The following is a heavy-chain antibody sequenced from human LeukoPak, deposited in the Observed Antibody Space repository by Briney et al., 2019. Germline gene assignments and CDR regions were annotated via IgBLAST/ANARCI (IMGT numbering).Heavy chain of an antibody. Sequence: SETLSLTCSVTGGSISTTSNYWGWIRQPPGKGLEWIGSIYYSGSTYYNSSLKSRVTISVDTSKNQFSLKLSSVTAADTAVYYCARHDYDFWSGYGCFDLWGRGTLVTVSS. CDR2: IYYSGST. CDR1: GGSISTTSNY. J-gene: IGHJ2*01. V-gene: IGHV4-39*01. CDR3: ARHDYDFWSGYGCFDL. D-gene: IGHD3-3*01.